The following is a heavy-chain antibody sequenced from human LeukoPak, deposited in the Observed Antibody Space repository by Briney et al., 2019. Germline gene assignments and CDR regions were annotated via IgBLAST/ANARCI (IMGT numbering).Heavy chain of an antibody. J-gene: IGHJ4*02. CDR2: INYSGST. CDR1: GGSISSSSYY. Sequence: SETLSLTCTVSGGSISSSSYYWGWIRQPPGKGLEWIGSINYSGSTNYNPSLKSRVTISVDTSKNQFSLKLSSVTAADTAVYYCAREVGAWYFDYWGQGTLVTVSS. V-gene: IGHV4-39*07. CDR3: AREVGAWYFDY. D-gene: IGHD1-26*01.